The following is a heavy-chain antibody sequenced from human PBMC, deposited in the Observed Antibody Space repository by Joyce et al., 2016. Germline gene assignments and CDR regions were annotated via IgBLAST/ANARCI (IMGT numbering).Heavy chain of an antibody. CDR3: TRSMFGSNWFDP. Sequence: EVQVVESGGGLVQPGRSLRLSCSTSGFTFGDYAMNWFRKAPGKGLEWVAFIRSKSFGGTTEDAASGKGRFTISRDDSKGIAYLQMDGLQIEDTAVYYCTRSMFGSNWFDPWGQGALVTVSS. CDR2: IRSKSFGGTT. J-gene: IGHJ5*02. V-gene: IGHV3-49*03. D-gene: IGHD3-3*01. CDR1: GFTFGDYA.